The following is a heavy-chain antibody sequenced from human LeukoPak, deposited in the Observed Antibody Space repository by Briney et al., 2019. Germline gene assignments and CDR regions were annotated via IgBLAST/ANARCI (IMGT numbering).Heavy chain of an antibody. J-gene: IGHJ5*02. D-gene: IGHD2-2*01. CDR1: GGSISSSSYY. Sequence: PSETLSLTCTVSGGSISSSSYYWGWIRQPPGKGLEWIGSIYYSGSTYYNPSLKSRVTISVDTSKNQFSLKLSSVTAADTAVYYCARRGVVVPAAELDRFPTINWFDPWGQGTLVTVSS. CDR2: IYYSGST. CDR3: ARRGVVVPAAELDRFPTINWFDP. V-gene: IGHV4-39*01.